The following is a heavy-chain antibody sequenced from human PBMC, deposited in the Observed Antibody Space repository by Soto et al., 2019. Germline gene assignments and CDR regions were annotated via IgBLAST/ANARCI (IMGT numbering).Heavy chain of an antibody. D-gene: IGHD5-18*01. J-gene: IGHJ4*02. V-gene: IGHV1-46*01. CDR3: AREKRGYSYGYDGFDY. CDR1: GYTFTSYY. Sequence: AASVKVSCKASGYTFTSYYMHWVRQAPGQGLEWMGIINPSGGSTSYAQKFQGRVTMTRDTSTSTVYMELSSLRSEDTAVYYCAREKRGYSYGYDGFDYWGQGTLVTVSS. CDR2: INPSGGST.